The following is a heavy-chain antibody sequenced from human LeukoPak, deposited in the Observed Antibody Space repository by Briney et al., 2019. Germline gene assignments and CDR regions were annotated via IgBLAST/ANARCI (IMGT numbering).Heavy chain of an antibody. CDR1: GGSFSGYY. V-gene: IGHV4-34*01. J-gene: IGHJ6*03. D-gene: IGHD5-12*01. Sequence: SETLSLTCAVYGGSFSGYYWSWIRQPPGKGLEWIGEINHSGSTNYNPSLKSRVTISVDTSKNQFSLKLSSVTAADTAVYYCARDGYDSEAYYRDVWGKGTTVTISS. CDR2: INHSGST. CDR3: ARDGYDSEAYYRDV.